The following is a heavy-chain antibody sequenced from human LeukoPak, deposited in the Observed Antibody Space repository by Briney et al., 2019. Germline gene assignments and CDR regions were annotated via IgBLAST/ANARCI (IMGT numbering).Heavy chain of an antibody. V-gene: IGHV3-73*01. J-gene: IGHJ3*02. Sequence: GGSLRLSCAASGFTFSDSAMHWVRQASGKGLEWVGRIRGKTNNYATAYAAPVQGRITISRDNSKNTVYLQMNTLQTEDAAVYYCTSASSSPDAFDIWGQGTMVTVSS. D-gene: IGHD6-13*01. CDR3: TSASSSPDAFDI. CDR1: GFTFSDSA. CDR2: IRGKTNNYAT.